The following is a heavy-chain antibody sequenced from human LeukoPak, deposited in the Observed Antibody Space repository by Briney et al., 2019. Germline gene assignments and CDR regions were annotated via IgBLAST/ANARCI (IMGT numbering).Heavy chain of an antibody. CDR1: GFTFSRYW. V-gene: IGHV3-21*01. CDR3: ASYDSSGYPFDY. D-gene: IGHD3-22*01. J-gene: IGHJ4*02. CDR2: ISSSSSYI. Sequence: GGSLRLSCAASGFTFSRYWMHWVRQAPGKGLEWVSSISSSSSYIYYADSVKGRFTISRDNAKNSLYLQMNSLRAEDTAVYYCASYDSSGYPFDYWGQGTLVTVFS.